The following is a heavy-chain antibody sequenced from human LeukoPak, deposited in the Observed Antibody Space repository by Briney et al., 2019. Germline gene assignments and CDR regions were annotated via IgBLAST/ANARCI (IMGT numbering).Heavy chain of an antibody. J-gene: IGHJ4*02. Sequence: PGGSLRLSGAASGFTVSSNYMSWVRKAPGKGLEGFSVIYSGGITYYADSMKGRFTISRDNSKNTLYLQMNSLRAEDTAVYYCAGYCSGGSCYEAHGYWGQGTLVTVSS. D-gene: IGHD2-15*01. CDR2: IYSGGIT. CDR1: GFTVSSNY. CDR3: AGYCSGGSCYEAHGY. V-gene: IGHV3-53*01.